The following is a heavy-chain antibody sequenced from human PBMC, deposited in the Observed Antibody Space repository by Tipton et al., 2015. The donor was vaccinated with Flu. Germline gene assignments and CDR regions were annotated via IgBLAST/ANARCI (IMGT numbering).Heavy chain of an antibody. V-gene: IGHV3-53*01. CDR1: GFTVTSSY. D-gene: IGHD2-2*01. CDR3: ARGPQVPVWPYYYGMDV. CDR2: IYGGGTT. Sequence: SLRLSCAASGFTVTSSYMSWVRQAPGKGLEWVSVIYGGGTTDYADSVKGRFTISRDKSKNALYLRMSSLRAEDTAVYYCARGPQVPVWPYYYGMDVWGQGTTVTVSS. J-gene: IGHJ6*02.